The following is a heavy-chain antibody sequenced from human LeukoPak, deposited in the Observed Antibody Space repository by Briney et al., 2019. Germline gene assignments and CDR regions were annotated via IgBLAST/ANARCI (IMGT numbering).Heavy chain of an antibody. CDR1: GGSISSGSYY. CDR2: IYTSGST. V-gene: IGHV4-61*02. CDR3: ARGRDGYNYGTDY. J-gene: IGHJ4*02. D-gene: IGHD5-24*01. Sequence: SETLSLTCTVSGGSISSGSYYWSWIRQPVGKGLEWIGRIYTSGSTNYNPSLKSRVTISVDTSKNQFSLKLSSVTAADTAVYYCARGRDGYNYGTDYWGQGTLATVSS.